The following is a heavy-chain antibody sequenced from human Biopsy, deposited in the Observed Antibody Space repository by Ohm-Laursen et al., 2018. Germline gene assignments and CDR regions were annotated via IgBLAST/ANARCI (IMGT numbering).Heavy chain of an antibody. D-gene: IGHD1-1*01. CDR2: INSMFGTT. CDR1: GGTFSSFG. V-gene: IGHV1-69*13. J-gene: IGHJ4*02. CDR3: AKRGVERGRPLAY. Sequence: SVKVSCKSSGGTFSSFGISWVRQAPGQGLEWMGEINSMFGTTNYAQTFQGRVTITADESTSTAYMEVSSLRSEDTAVYYCAKRGVERGRPLAYWGQGTLVTVSS.